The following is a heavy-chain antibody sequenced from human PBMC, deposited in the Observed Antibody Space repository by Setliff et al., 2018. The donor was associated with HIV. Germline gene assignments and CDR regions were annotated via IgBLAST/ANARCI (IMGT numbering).Heavy chain of an antibody. CDR2: IWHDGSNK. CDR1: GFTLSSYG. Sequence: PGGSLRLSCAASGFTLSSYGMHWVRQAPGKGLEWVALIWHDGSNKYYVDSVKGRFTISRDNAKNSLYLQMNSLRAEDTAVYYCARGWWHYYYDYWRQGTLVTASS. V-gene: IGHV3-33*01. D-gene: IGHD2-15*01. CDR3: ARGWWHYYYDY. J-gene: IGHJ4*02.